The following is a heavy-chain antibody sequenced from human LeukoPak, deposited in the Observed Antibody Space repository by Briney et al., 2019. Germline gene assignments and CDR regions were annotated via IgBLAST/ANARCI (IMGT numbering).Heavy chain of an antibody. V-gene: IGHV3-7*01. CDR2: IKQDGRNI. CDR1: GFSFSDYR. CDR3: VRIGYCSGGGCQGRDWFDP. D-gene: IGHD2-15*01. J-gene: IGHJ5*02. Sequence: GGSLRLSCAASGFSFSDYRMTWVRQAPGKGLECVASIKQDGRNIKYVDSVKGRFTISRDNTKNSLYLQMNSLRVEDTAVYYRVRIGYCSGGGCQGRDWFDPWGQGTLVTVSS.